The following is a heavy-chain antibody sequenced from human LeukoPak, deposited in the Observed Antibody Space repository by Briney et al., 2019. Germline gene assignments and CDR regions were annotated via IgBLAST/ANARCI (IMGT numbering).Heavy chain of an antibody. CDR2: ISSSSSYI. CDR1: GFTFSSYS. Sequence: GGSLRPSCAASGFTFSSYSMNWVRQAPGKGLEWVSSISSSSSYIYYADSVKGRFTISRDNAKNSLYLQMNSLRAEDTAVYYCVKYGGDLGVAFDCWGQGTLVTVSS. CDR3: VKYGGDLGVAFDC. V-gene: IGHV3-21*01. D-gene: IGHD2-21*01. J-gene: IGHJ4*02.